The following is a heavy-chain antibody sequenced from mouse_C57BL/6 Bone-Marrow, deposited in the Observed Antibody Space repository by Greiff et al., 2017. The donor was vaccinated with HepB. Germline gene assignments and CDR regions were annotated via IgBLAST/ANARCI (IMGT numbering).Heavy chain of an antibody. V-gene: IGHV1-64*01. CDR1: GYTFTSYW. CDR3: ARGRPPGDY. J-gene: IGHJ2*01. Sequence: QVHVKQSGAELVKPGASVKLSCKASGYTFTSYWMHWVKQRPGQGLEWIGMIHPNSGSTNYNEKFKSKATLTVDKSSSTAYMQLSSLTSEDSAVYYCARGRPPGDYWCQGTTLTVSS. CDR2: IHPNSGST.